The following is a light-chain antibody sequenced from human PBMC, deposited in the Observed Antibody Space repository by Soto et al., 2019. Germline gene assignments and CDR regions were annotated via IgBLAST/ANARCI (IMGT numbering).Light chain of an antibody. CDR2: AAS. CDR3: QQCYSTPRT. V-gene: IGKV1-39*01. J-gene: IGKJ1*01. CDR1: QSISSY. Sequence: DIPMTQSPSSLSASVGDRVTITYRASQSISSYLNWYQQKPGKAPKLLIYAASSLQSGVPSRFSGSGSGTDFTLTISSLQPEDFATYYCQQCYSTPRTFGQGTKVEIK.